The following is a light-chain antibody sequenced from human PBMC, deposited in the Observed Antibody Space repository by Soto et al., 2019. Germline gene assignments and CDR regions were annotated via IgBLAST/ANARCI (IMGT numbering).Light chain of an antibody. CDR2: KAS. J-gene: IGKJ4*01. CDR1: QSISSW. V-gene: IGKV1-5*03. Sequence: DIQVTQSPSTLSASVGDRVTVTCRAGQSISSWLAWYQQKPGKAPNLLIYKASKLQSGVPSRFSGSGSGTEFTLTITSLQPDDSATYYCQQYVSYPLTFGGGTKVDIK. CDR3: QQYVSYPLT.